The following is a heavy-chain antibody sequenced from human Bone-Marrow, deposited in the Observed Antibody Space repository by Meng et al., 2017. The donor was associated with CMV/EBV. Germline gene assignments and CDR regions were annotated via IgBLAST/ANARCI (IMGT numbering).Heavy chain of an antibody. CDR2: IYYSGST. V-gene: IGHV4-39*07. CDR1: GGSISSSSYY. D-gene: IGHD2-2*01. Sequence: GSLRLSCTVSGGSISSSSYYWGWIRQPPGKGLEWIGSIYYSGSTYYNPSLKSRVTISVDTSKNQFSLKLSSVTAADTALYYCAREGAIVVVPAAKYYYYGMDVWGQGTTVTVSS. CDR3: AREGAIVVVPAAKYYYYGMDV. J-gene: IGHJ6*02.